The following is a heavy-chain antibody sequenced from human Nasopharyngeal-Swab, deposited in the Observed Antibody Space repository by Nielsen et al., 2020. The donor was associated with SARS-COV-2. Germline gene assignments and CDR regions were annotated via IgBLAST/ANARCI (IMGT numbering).Heavy chain of an antibody. CDR3: ARDLGIRFLEWLPGFDP. Sequence: SETLSLTCTVSGGSIRSYYWSWIRQPPGKGLEWIGYIYYIGSTNYNPSLKSRVTISVDTSKNQFSLKLSSVTAADTAVYYCARDLGIRFLEWLPGFDPWGQGTLVTVSS. D-gene: IGHD3-3*01. CDR2: IYYIGST. J-gene: IGHJ5*02. CDR1: GGSIRSYY. V-gene: IGHV4-59*13.